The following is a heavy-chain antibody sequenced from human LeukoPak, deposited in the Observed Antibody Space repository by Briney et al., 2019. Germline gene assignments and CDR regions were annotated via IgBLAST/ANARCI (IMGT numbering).Heavy chain of an antibody. V-gene: IGHV3-21*01. CDR3: ARDPSSGWYLKGWFDP. CDR1: GFTFSSYS. J-gene: IGHJ5*02. CDR2: ISSSSNYI. Sequence: AGGSLRLSCAASGFTFSSYSMNWVRQAPGKGLEWVSSISSSSNYIYYADSVKGRFNISRDNAKNSLYLQMNSLRAEDTAVYYCARDPSSGWYLKGWFDPWGQGTLVTVSS. D-gene: IGHD6-19*01.